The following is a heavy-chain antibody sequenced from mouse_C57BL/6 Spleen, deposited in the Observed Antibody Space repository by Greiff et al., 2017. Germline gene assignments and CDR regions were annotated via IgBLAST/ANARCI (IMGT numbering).Heavy chain of an antibody. D-gene: IGHD1-2*01. V-gene: IGHV2-6*01. J-gene: IGHJ4*01. CDR2: IWGVGGT. Sequence: VQLQQSGPGLVAPSQSLSITCTVSGFSLTGYGVDWVRQSPGKGLEWLGVIWGVGGTTYNSALNSSLSISTDNSKSQVFVKMNSLPTDDTAMYYCASSLRGGMDYWGQGTSVTVSA. CDR3: ASSLRGGMDY. CDR1: GFSLTGYG.